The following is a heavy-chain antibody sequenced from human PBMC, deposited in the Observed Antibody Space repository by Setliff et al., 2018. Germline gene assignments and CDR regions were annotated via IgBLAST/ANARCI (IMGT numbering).Heavy chain of an antibody. CDR2: TNWDGRST. Sequence: PGGSLRLSCAASGFNFKGHGMNWVRQAPGKGLEWVSTTNWDGRSTGYTDSVKGRFTISRDNAKNSLYLQMNSLRAEDTAVYYCAREKMATNYYYYYKDVWGKGTTVTVSS. CDR3: AREKMATNYYYYYKDV. V-gene: IGHV3-20*04. D-gene: IGHD5-12*01. J-gene: IGHJ6*03. CDR1: GFNFKGHG.